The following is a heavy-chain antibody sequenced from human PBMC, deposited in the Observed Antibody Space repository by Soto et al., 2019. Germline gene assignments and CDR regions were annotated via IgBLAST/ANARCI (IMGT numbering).Heavy chain of an antibody. CDR2: TYYRSKWYN. D-gene: IGHD1-7*01. Sequence: SQTLSLTCAISGDSVSSNSAAWNWIRQSPSRGLEWLGRTYYRSKWYNDYAVSVKSRITINPDTSKNQFSLQLNSVTPEDTAVYYCARGPSNWNYDPIPNWFDPWGQGTLVTAPQ. V-gene: IGHV6-1*01. CDR1: GDSVSSNSAA. CDR3: ARGPSNWNYDPIPNWFDP. J-gene: IGHJ5*02.